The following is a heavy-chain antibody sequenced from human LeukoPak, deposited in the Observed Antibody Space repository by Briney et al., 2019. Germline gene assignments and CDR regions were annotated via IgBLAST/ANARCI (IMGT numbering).Heavy chain of an antibody. CDR1: GASISSYY. Sequence: PSETLSLTCYVSGASISSYYWSWIRQSPGKGPEWIGYIYYSGTTNYNPSLKNRITISIDTSKNQFALRLISVTAADTAVYYCARQGILRQWRVHFDYWGQGTLVTVSS. J-gene: IGHJ4*02. V-gene: IGHV4-59*08. CDR3: ARQGILRQWRVHFDY. D-gene: IGHD6-19*01. CDR2: IYYSGTT.